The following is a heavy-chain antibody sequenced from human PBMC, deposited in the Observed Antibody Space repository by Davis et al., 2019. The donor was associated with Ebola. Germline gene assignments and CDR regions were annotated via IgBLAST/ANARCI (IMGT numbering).Heavy chain of an antibody. V-gene: IGHV3-74*01. D-gene: IGHD1-26*01. CDR2: INSDGTTT. CDR3: ARAGAALGWFDP. CDR1: GFTFSSYW. J-gene: IGHJ5*02. Sequence: GESLKISCAASGFTFSSYWMHWVRQAPGKGLVWVSRINSDGTTTTYADSVKGRFTISRDNARNTMYLQMNSLRAEDTAVYYCARAGAALGWFDPWGQGTLVTVSS.